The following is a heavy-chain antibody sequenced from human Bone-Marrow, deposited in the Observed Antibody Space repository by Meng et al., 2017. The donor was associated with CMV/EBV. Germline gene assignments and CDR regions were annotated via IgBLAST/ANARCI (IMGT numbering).Heavy chain of an antibody. Sequence: SETLSLTCAVYGGSFSGYYWSWIRQPPGKGLEWIVEINHSGSTNYDPSPKSRVTISVDTSKNQFSLRLTSVTAADTAVYYCASRQSINWNYDYWGQGRRVTGSS. CDR1: GGSFSGYY. D-gene: IGHD1-7*01. CDR3: ASRQSINWNYDY. V-gene: IGHV4-34*01. CDR2: INHSGST. J-gene: IGHJ4*02.